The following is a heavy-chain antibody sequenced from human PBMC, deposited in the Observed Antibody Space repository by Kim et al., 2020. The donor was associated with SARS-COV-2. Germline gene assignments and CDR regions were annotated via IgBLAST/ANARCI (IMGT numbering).Heavy chain of an antibody. Sequence: SVKVSCKASGGTFSSFAISWVRQAPGQGLEWMGRIIPILGILNYAQKFQGRVTITADKSTSTAYMELSSLRSEDTAMYYCARLTVTTSYYYYMDVWGKGTPVTVSS. CDR2: IIPILGIL. CDR3: ARLTVTTSYYYYMDV. D-gene: IGHD4-4*01. CDR1: GGTFSSFA. V-gene: IGHV1-69*04. J-gene: IGHJ6*03.